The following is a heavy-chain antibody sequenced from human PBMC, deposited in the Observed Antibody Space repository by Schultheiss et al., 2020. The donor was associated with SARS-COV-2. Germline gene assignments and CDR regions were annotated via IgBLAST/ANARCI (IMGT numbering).Heavy chain of an antibody. V-gene: IGHV3-48*02. J-gene: IGHJ4*02. CDR1: GFTFSSYT. CDR2: ISNGGDTI. CDR3: ARGRYYFDY. Sequence: GGSLRLSCAVSGFTFSSYTMNWVRQAPGKGLEYISYISNGGDTIYYADSVKGRFTISRDNAKSPLYLQMNSLRDEDTAVYYCARGRYYFDYWGQGTLVTVSS.